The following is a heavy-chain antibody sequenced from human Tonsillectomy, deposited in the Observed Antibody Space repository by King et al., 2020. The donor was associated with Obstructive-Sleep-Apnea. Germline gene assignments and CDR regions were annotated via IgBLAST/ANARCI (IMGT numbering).Heavy chain of an antibody. D-gene: IGHD3-10*01. J-gene: IGHJ4*02. V-gene: IGHV3-7*01. Sequence: VQLVESGGGLVQPGGSLRLSCAASGFTFSSYWMSWVRQAPGKGLEWVANIKQDGSVKYYVDSVKGRFTISRDNAKNSLYLQMNSLRAEDTAVYYCARVFWFGELIFDYWGQGTLVTVSS. CDR3: ARVFWFGELIFDY. CDR2: IKQDGSVK. CDR1: GFTFSSYW.